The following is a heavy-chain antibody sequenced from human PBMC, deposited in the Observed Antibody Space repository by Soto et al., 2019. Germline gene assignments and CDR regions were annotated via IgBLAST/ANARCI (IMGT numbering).Heavy chain of an antibody. D-gene: IGHD3-10*01. J-gene: IGHJ6*02. CDR3: ASFRGSYGMDV. CDR2: IIPILGIA. Sequence: QVQLVQSGAEVKKPGSSVKVSCKASGGTFSSYTISWVRQAPGQGLEWMGRIIPILGIANYAQKFQVRVTITADKSTSTAYMELSSLRSEDTAVYYCASFRGSYGMDVWGQGTTVTVSS. V-gene: IGHV1-69*02. CDR1: GGTFSSYT.